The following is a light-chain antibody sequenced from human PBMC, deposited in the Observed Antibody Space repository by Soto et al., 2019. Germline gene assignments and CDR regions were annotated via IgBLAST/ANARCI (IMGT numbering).Light chain of an antibody. CDR3: QQYNSYSGFT. CDR2: KAS. CDR1: QSISSW. V-gene: IGKV1-5*03. Sequence: DIQMTQSPSTLSASVGDRVTITCRASQSISSWLAWYQQKPGKAPKLLIYKASSLESVVPSRFSGSGSGTEFSLTISSLQPDDFATYYCQQYNSYSGFTFGPGTKVDIK. J-gene: IGKJ3*01.